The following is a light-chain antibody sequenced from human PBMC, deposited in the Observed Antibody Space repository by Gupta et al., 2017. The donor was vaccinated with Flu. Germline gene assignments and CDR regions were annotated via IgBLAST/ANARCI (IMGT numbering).Light chain of an antibody. V-gene: IGLV1-44*01. CDR3: AAWDNSLNGWV. CDR2: SNN. Sequence: QSVLTQPPSLSRTPGQRVTTSCSGSSSDIGSNTLNWYQQHPGTAPKLLIYSNNQRPSGVPDRFSGSKSGTSTSLAISGLQSEDEAAYYCAAWDNSLNGWVFGGGTKVTVL. J-gene: IGLJ3*02. CDR1: SSDIGSNT.